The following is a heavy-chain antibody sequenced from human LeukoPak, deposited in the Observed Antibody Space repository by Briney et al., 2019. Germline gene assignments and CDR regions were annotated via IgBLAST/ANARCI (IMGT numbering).Heavy chain of an antibody. CDR2: IYYSGST. J-gene: IGHJ6*02. Sequence: ASETLSLTCTVSGGSISSYYWSWIRQPPGKGLECVVYIYYSGSTNYNPSLKSRVTISVDTSKNQFSLKLSSVTAADTAVYYCARHTDYDYYYGMDVWGQGTTVTVSS. CDR3: ARHTDYDYYYGMDV. CDR1: GGSISSYY. V-gene: IGHV4-59*08.